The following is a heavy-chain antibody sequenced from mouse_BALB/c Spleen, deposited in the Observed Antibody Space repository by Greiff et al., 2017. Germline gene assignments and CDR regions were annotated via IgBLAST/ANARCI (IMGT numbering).Heavy chain of an antibody. Sequence: EVQLQQSGPELVKPGASVKMSCKASGYTFTSYVMHWVKQKPGQGLEWIGYINPYNDGTKYNEKFKGKATLTSDKSSSTAYMELSSLTSEDSAVYYCARYASYGYYYAMDYWGQGTSGTVSS. D-gene: IGHD1-1*01. CDR2: INPYNDGT. J-gene: IGHJ4*01. V-gene: IGHV1-14*01. CDR1: GYTFTSYV. CDR3: ARYASYGYYYAMDY.